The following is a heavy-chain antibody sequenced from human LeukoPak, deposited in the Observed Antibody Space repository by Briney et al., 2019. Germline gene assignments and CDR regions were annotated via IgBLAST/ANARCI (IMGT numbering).Heavy chain of an antibody. CDR1: GFTFSSYA. J-gene: IGHJ4*02. CDR2: ISGSGGST. CDR3: AKELIVGATTPFDY. V-gene: IGHV3-23*01. Sequence: GGSLRLSCAASGFTFSSYAMNWVRQAPGKGLEWVSAISGSGGSTYYVDSVKGRFTISRDNSKNTLYLQVNSLRAEDTAVYYCAKELIVGATTPFDYWGQGTLVTASS. D-gene: IGHD1-26*01.